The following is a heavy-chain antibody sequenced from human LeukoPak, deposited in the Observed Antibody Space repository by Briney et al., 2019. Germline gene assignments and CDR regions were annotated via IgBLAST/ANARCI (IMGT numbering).Heavy chain of an antibody. V-gene: IGHV3-30*03. CDR1: GFTFSSYG. Sequence: GGSLRLSCVASGFTFSSYGIHWVRQAPGKGLEWVAVISFDGSNKYYADSVKGRFTISRDNSKNTLYLQMNSLRPEDTAVYYCARDWKTNSFDYWGQGTLVTVSS. CDR3: ARDWKTNSFDY. J-gene: IGHJ4*02. CDR2: ISFDGSNK. D-gene: IGHD1-1*01.